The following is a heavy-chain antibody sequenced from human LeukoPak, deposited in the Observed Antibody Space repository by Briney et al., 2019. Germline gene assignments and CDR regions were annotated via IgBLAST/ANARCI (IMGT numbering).Heavy chain of an antibody. V-gene: IGHV3-9*01. CDR3: AKGAVAVGGTYFDM. J-gene: IGHJ3*02. CDR2: ISWNSGDI. CDR1: GFTFDAYV. Sequence: PGRSLRLSCTASGFTFDAYVMHWVRQGPGKGLEWVPQISWNSGDIGYADSVKGRFTISRDNAKNSLFLEMNSLRPEDTALYYCAKGAVAVGGTYFDMWGQGTKVTVSS. D-gene: IGHD6-19*01.